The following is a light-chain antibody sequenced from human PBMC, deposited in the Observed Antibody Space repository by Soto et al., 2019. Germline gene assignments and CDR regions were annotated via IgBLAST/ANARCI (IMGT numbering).Light chain of an antibody. Sequence: SYELTQPLSVSVDLGQTARITCGGNNIGSKHVHWYQQKPGQAPVLVIYRDSNRPSGIPERFSGSNSGNTAALTISRAQAGDEADYYCQVWDSSTARVFGGGTKLTVL. J-gene: IGLJ3*02. CDR1: NIGSKH. CDR3: QVWDSSTARV. V-gene: IGLV3-9*01. CDR2: RDS.